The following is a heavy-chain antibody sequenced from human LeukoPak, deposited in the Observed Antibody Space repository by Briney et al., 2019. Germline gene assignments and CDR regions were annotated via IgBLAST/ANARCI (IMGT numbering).Heavy chain of an antibody. J-gene: IGHJ3*02. V-gene: IGHV1-2*02. D-gene: IGHD1-26*01. CDR3: ARNSIVGATRSAFDI. CDR1: GYTFTGYY. CDR2: INPNSGGT. Sequence: ASVKVSCKASGYTFTGYYMHWVRQAPGQGLEWVGWINPNSGGTNYAQKFQGRVTMTRDTSISTAYMELSRLRSDDTAVYYCARNSIVGATRSAFDIWGQGTMVTVSS.